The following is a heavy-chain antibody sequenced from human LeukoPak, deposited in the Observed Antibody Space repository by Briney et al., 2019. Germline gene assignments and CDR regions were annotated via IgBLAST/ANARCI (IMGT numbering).Heavy chain of an antibody. CDR3: AKDANWSDLGFDL. CDR1: GFTFRSSG. J-gene: IGHJ4*02. D-gene: IGHD1-1*01. Sequence: PGGSLRLSCAASGFTFRSSGMHWVRQAPGKGLEWVAFVRPDGSQRFYSSSVDDRFTISRDNSKNTVYLQMNNLRPADTAAYYCAKDANWSDLGFDLWGQGSLVTVAS. V-gene: IGHV3-30*02. CDR2: VRPDGSQR.